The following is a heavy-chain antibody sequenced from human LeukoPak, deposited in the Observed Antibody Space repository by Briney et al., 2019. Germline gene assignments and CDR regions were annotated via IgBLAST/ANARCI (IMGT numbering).Heavy chain of an antibody. CDR3: AKSGCSSVTCYYNY. CDR2: ISWNSGNI. V-gene: IGHV3-9*01. Sequence: GGSLRLSCAASGFPFDDYAMHWARQVPGKGLEWVSGISWNSGNIDYADSVKGRFTISRDNAKNSLYLQMNSLRAEDTAVYYCAKSGCSSVTCYYNYWGEGTLVTVSS. D-gene: IGHD2-2*01. J-gene: IGHJ4*02. CDR1: GFPFDDYA.